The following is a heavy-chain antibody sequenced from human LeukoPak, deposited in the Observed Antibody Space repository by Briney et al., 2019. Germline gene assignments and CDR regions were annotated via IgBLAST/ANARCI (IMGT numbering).Heavy chain of an antibody. CDR3: AELGITMIGGV. CDR1: GFTFSTYE. Sequence: GGSLRLSCAASGFTFSTYEMNWVRQAPGKGLEWVSYISSSGATIYYADSVKGRFTISRDNAKNSLYLQMNSLRAEDTAVYYCAELGITMIGGVWGKGTTVTISS. CDR2: ISSSGATI. J-gene: IGHJ6*04. D-gene: IGHD3-10*02. V-gene: IGHV3-48*03.